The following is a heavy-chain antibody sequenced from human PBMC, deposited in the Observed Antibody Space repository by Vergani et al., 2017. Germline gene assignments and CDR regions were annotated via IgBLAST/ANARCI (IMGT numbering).Heavy chain of an antibody. CDR1: GVPFSNAG. CDR3: VRSNYGYDF. V-gene: IGHV1-69*05. Sequence: QVQLVQSGAEVKKPGSSVKLSCKASGVPFSNAGYSWIRQAPGQGLEWMGRIIPLYGSTDYTHTFQGRLTLTRDTSTTTVYMSLRSLTSEDTALYYCVRSNYGYDFWGQGTLVTVSS. J-gene: IGHJ4*02. D-gene: IGHD3-16*01. CDR2: IIPLYGST.